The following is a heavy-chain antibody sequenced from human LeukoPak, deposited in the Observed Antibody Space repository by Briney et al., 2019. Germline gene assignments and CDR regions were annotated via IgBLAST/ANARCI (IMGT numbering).Heavy chain of an antibody. CDR1: GFTFSSYG. D-gene: IGHD2-21*02. J-gene: IGHJ4*02. CDR3: ARDLCGGDCYSGFLN. V-gene: IGHV3-48*01. CDR2: ISSSSSTI. Sequence: SGGSLRLSCAASGFTFSSYGMNWVRQAPGKGLEWVSYISSSSSTIYYADSVKGRFTISRDNAKNSLYLQMNSLRAEDTAVYYCARDLCGGDCYSGFLNWGQGTLVTVSS.